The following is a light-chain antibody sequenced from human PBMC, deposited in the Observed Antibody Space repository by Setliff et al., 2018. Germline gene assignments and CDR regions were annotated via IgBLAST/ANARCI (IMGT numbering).Light chain of an antibody. CDR2: DVS. J-gene: IGLJ3*02. Sequence: QSALTQPASVSGSPGQSITISCTGTSNDVGAYKYVSWYQQHPGKAPKLMIFDVSNRPSGVSNRFSGSKSGNTASLTISGLQAEDEADYYCSSYTSSVTWVFGGGTKGTVL. CDR1: SNDVGAYKY. CDR3: SSYTSSVTWV. V-gene: IGLV2-14*03.